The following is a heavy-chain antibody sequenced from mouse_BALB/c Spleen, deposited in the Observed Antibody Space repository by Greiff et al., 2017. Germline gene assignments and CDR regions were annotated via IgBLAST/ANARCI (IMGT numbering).Heavy chain of an antibody. Sequence: QVQLQQSGAELAKPGASVKMSCKASGYTFTSYWMHWVKQRPGQGLEWIGYINPSSGYTNYNQKFKGKATLTADTSSSTAYMQLSSLTSEDSAIYYCAREGDGYYWYFDVWGAGTTVTVSS. CDR2: INPSSGYT. D-gene: IGHD2-3*01. J-gene: IGHJ1*01. CDR3: AREGDGYYWYFDV. V-gene: IGHV1-7*01. CDR1: GYTFTSYW.